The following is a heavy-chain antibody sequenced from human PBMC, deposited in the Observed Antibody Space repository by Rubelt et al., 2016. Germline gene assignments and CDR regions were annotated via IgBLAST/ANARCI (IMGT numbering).Heavy chain of an antibody. CDR2: ISYDGSNK. Sequence: GRSLRLSCAASGFTFSNYAMHWVRQAPGKGLEWVAIISYDGSNKYYADSVKGRFTISRDNSKNTMYLQMSSLRADDTAVYYCARGDYDILTGYSPGQYGMDVWGQGTTVTVSS. CDR3: ARGDYDILTGYSPGQYGMDV. CDR1: GFTFSNYA. V-gene: IGHV3-30*04. J-gene: IGHJ6*02. D-gene: IGHD3-9*01.